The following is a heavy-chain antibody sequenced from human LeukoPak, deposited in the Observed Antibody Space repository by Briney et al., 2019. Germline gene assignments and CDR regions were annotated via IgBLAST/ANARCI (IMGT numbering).Heavy chain of an antibody. CDR1: GYSFTSYW. Sequence: GKSLKISCKGSGYSFTSYWIGWVRQMPGKGLEWMGIIYPGDSDTRYSPSFQGQVTISADKSISTAYLQWSSLKASDTAMYYCATRNDFWSGYSVGGMDVWGQGTTVTVSS. CDR2: IYPGDSDT. D-gene: IGHD3-3*01. CDR3: ATRNDFWSGYSVGGMDV. V-gene: IGHV5-51*01. J-gene: IGHJ6*02.